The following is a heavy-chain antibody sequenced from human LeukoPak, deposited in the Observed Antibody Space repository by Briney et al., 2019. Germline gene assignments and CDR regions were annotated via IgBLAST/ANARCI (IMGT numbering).Heavy chain of an antibody. J-gene: IGHJ6*02. CDR2: ISGSGGST. CDR1: GFTFSSYA. Sequence: AGSLRLSCAASGFTFSSYAMSWVRQAPGKGLEWVSAISGSGGSTYYADSVKGRFTISRDNSKNTLYLQMNSLRAEDTAVYYCAKSTTVIDYYYYGMDVWGQGTTVTVSS. D-gene: IGHD4-17*01. CDR3: AKSTTVIDYYYYGMDV. V-gene: IGHV3-23*01.